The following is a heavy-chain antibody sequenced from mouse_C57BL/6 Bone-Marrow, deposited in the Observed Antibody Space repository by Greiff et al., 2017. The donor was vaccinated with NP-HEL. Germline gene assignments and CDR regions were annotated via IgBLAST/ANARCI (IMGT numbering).Heavy chain of an antibody. CDR1: GFSLTSYA. J-gene: IGHJ3*01. Sequence: VKLVESGPGLVAPSPSLSISCTVSGFSLTSYAISWVRQPPGKGLEWLGVIWPGGGTNYNSAPNSRLSISKDNSKSQVFLKMNSLQTDDTARYDCARNDYGSSDWFAYGGQGTLVTVSA. CDR3: ARNDYGSSDWFAY. V-gene: IGHV2-9-1*01. CDR2: IWPGGGT. D-gene: IGHD1-1*01.